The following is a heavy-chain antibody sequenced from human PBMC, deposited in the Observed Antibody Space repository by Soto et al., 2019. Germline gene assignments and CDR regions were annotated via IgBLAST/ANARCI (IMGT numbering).Heavy chain of an antibody. CDR1: GYTFTGYY. CDR3: ARDALRQYCSSTSCPLHYGMDV. V-gene: IGHV1-2*04. Sequence: ASVKVSCKASGYTFTGYYMHWVRQAPGQGLAWMGWINPNSGGTNYAQKFQGWVTMTRDTSISTAYMELSRLRSDDTAVYYCARDALRQYCSSTSCPLHYGMDVWGQGTTVTVSS. CDR2: INPNSGGT. J-gene: IGHJ6*02. D-gene: IGHD2-2*01.